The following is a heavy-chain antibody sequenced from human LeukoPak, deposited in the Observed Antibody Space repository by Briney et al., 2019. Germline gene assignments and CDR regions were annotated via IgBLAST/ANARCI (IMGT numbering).Heavy chain of an antibody. CDR2: ISSSGSTI. CDR3: PRGAAGFWFDP. CDR1: GFTFSSYE. Sequence: PGGSLRLSCAASGFTFSSYEMNWVRQAPGKGLEWVSYISSSGSTIYYADSVKGRFTISRDNAKNSLYLQMNILRAEDTAVYYYPRGAAGFWFDPWGQGTLVTVSS. D-gene: IGHD6-13*01. V-gene: IGHV3-48*03. J-gene: IGHJ5*02.